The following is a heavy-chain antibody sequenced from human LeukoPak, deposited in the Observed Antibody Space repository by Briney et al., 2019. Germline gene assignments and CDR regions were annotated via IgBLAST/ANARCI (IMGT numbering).Heavy chain of an antibody. CDR1: GHTFTGYY. CDR2: INPNSGGT. V-gene: IGHV1-2*02. D-gene: IGHD6-13*01. CDR3: ARDLSIAAAGIDY. Sequence: VASVKVSCKASGHTFTGYYMHWVRQAPGQGLEWMGWINPNSGGTNYAQKFQGRVTMTRDTSISTAYMELSRLRSDDTAVYYCARDLSIAAAGIDYWGQGTLVTVSS. J-gene: IGHJ4*02.